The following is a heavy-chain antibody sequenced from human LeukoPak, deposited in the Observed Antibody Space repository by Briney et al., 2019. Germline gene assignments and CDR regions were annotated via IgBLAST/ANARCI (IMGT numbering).Heavy chain of an antibody. V-gene: IGHV3-23*01. D-gene: IGHD5-24*01. CDR1: GFTFSIYA. CDR2: ISGSGGST. Sequence: TGGSLRLSCAASGFTFSIYAMSWVRQAPGKGLEWVSGISGSGGSTYYADPVKGRFTISRDNSKNTLYLQMNSLRAEDTAVYYCAKSRDGYNSAADYWGQGTLVTVSS. CDR3: AKSRDGYNSAADY. J-gene: IGHJ4*02.